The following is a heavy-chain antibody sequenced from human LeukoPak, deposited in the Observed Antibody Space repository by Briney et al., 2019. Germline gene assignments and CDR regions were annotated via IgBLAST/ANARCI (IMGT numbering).Heavy chain of an antibody. CDR3: AKMSGYYYDASSYFDY. CDR1: AFTFSSYA. D-gene: IGHD3-22*01. J-gene: IGHJ4*02. CDR2: ISASGIST. V-gene: IGHV3-23*01. Sequence: GGSLRLSCAASAFTFSSYAMSWVRQAPGKGLEWVSAISASGISTYYADSVKGRFTISRDNSKNTLYLQMNSLRAEDTAVYYCAKMSGYYYDASSYFDYWGQGTLVTVSS.